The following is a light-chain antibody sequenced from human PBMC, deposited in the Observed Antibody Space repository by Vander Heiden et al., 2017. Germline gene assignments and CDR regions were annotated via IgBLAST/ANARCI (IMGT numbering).Light chain of an antibody. CDR3: QQYYTSPWT. J-gene: IGKJ1*01. CDR2: WAS. Sequence: DIVMTQSPDSLAVSLGEGATINCKSSQSVLYSSNNKNFLTWYQQKPGQPPKKVISWASTRESGVPDRFSGSGSGTDFTLTISSLQAEDVAVYYCQQYYTSPWTFGQGTKVEIK. CDR1: QSVLYSSNNKNF. V-gene: IGKV4-1*01.